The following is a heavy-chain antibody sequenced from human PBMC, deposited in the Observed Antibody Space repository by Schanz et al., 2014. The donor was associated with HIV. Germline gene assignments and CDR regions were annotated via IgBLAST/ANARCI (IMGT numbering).Heavy chain of an antibody. CDR1: GFSFSNYA. V-gene: IGHV3-7*03. CDR2: INEDGSEK. D-gene: IGHD2-8*01. Sequence: EVQLLDSGGGLVQPGGSLRLSCAASGFSFSNYAMTWVRQAPGKGLEWVANINEDGSEKYYVDSVKGRFTISRDNAKNSLYLQMNSLRAEDTAVYYCARDRPVNSYCSNGVCYPLWGQGTLVTVSS. J-gene: IGHJ4*02. CDR3: ARDRPVNSYCSNGVCYPL.